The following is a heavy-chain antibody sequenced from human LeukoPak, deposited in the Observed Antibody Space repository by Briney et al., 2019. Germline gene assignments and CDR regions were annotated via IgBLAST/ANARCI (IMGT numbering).Heavy chain of an antibody. CDR1: GCTFSSYG. CDR2: ISYDGSNK. Sequence: GGSLRLSCAASGCTFSSYGVHWVSQAPGKGLEWVAVISYDGSNKYYADSVKGRFTISRDNSKNTLYLQMNSLRAEDTAVYYCAKDPSVVVINYFDYWGQGTLVTVSS. D-gene: IGHD3-22*01. J-gene: IGHJ4*02. CDR3: AKDPSVVVINYFDY. V-gene: IGHV3-30*18.